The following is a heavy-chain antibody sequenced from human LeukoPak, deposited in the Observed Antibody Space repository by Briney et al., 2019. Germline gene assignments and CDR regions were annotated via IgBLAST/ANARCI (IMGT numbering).Heavy chain of an antibody. CDR1: GFTFSSFA. D-gene: IGHD4-11*01. CDR3: AKGRSNYGGQGDY. J-gene: IGHJ4*02. V-gene: IGHV3-23*01. Sequence: QPGGSLRLSCAASGFTFSSFAMSWVRQAPGKGLEWVSAISGSGDTTYYADSVRGRFTISRDNSKNTLYLQMNSLRAEDTALYYCAKGRSNYGGQGDYWGQGTLVTVSS. CDR2: ISGSGDTT.